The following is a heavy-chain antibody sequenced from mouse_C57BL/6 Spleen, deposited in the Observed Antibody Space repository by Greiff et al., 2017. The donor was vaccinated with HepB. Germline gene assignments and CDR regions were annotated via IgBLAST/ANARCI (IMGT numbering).Heavy chain of an antibody. D-gene: IGHD2-2*01. CDR2: IYPGDGDT. V-gene: IGHV1-80*01. Sequence: VKLQQSGAELVKPGASVKISCKASGYAFSSYWMNWVKQRPGKGLEWIGQIYPGDGDTNYNGKFKGKATLTADKSSSTAYMQLSSLTSEDSAVYFCARGRLRHWYFDVWGTGTTVTVSS. CDR1: GYAFSSYW. CDR3: ARGRLRHWYFDV. J-gene: IGHJ1*03.